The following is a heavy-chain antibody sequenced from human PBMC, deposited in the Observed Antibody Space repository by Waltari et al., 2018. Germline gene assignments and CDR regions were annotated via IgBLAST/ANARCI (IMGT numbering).Heavy chain of an antibody. J-gene: IGHJ3*01. CDR3: VKGGVSYFAFHA. CDR2: ISDGGGST. V-gene: IGHV3-23*01. Sequence: EGQLLESGGGSVPPGGCLSLSCAASGFTFYTDSMTWVRQAPGKGLGCVSTISDGGGSTYYTDSVKGRFSISRDDSHDTVYLLMNSLRAEDTAVYYCVKGGVSYFAFHAWGQGTMVSVSS. D-gene: IGHD1-26*01. CDR1: GFTFYTDS.